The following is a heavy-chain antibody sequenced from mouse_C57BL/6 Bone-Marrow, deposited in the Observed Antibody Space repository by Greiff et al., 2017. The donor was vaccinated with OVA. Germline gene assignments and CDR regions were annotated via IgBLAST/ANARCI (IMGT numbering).Heavy chain of an antibody. CDR3: ARVDYYGSSYRYFDV. Sequence: EVKLQESGPVLVKPGASVKMSCKASGYTFTDYYMNWVKQSHGKSLEWIGVINPYNGGTSYNQKFKGKATLTVDKSSSTAYMELNSLTSEDSAVYYCARVDYYGSSYRYFDVWGTGTTVTVSS. V-gene: IGHV1-19*01. J-gene: IGHJ1*03. CDR2: INPYNGGT. CDR1: GYTFTDYY. D-gene: IGHD1-1*01.